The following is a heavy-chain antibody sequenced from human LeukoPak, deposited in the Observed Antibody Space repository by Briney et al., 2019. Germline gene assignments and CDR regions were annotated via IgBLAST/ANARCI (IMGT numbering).Heavy chain of an antibody. J-gene: IGHJ4*02. V-gene: IGHV1-18*01. D-gene: IGHD6-13*01. CDR2: ISTYNGDT. Sequence: ASVKVSCKASGYTFSSYGISWVRHAPGQGLEWMAWISTYNGDTNTRYAQKGQGRVTVTTDTSTSTAYMELRSLRSDDTAVYYCAIDPPSPISSWPYSLDYWGQGTLVTVSS. CDR1: GYTFSSYG. CDR3: AIDPPSPISSWPYSLDY.